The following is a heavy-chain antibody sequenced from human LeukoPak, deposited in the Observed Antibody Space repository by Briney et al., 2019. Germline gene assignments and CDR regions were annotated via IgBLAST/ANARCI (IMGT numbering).Heavy chain of an antibody. D-gene: IGHD6-19*01. Sequence: GGSLRLSCAASGFTFSSYGMNWVRQPPGKGLEWVSSISSSSSYIHYADSVKGRFTISRDNAKNSLYLQMNSLRAEDTAVYCCAREAGGQWLVNFDYWGQGTLVTVSS. J-gene: IGHJ4*02. CDR2: ISSSSSYI. V-gene: IGHV3-21*01. CDR3: AREAGGQWLVNFDY. CDR1: GFTFSSYG.